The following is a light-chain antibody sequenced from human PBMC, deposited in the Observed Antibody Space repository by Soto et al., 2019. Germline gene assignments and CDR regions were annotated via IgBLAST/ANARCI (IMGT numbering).Light chain of an antibody. J-gene: IGKJ1*01. CDR3: QQYGSSGT. V-gene: IGKV3-20*01. CDR2: GAS. CDR1: QSVSSNF. Sequence: EIVLTQSPGTLSLSPGERTTLSCRASQSVSSNFLDWYQQKPGQAPRLLIYGASSRATGIPDRFSGSGSGTDFTLTISRLEPEDFAVYYCQQYGSSGTFGQGTKVDNK.